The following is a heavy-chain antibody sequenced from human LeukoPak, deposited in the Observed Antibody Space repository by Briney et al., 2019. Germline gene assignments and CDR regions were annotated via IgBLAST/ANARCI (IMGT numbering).Heavy chain of an antibody. J-gene: IGHJ6*02. Sequence: APVKVSCKVSGYTLTELSMHWVRQAPGKGLEWMGGFDPEDGETIYAQKFQGRVTMTEDTSTDTAYMELSSLRSEDTAVYYCATVTVVVPAARYYYYGMDVWGQGTTVAVSS. CDR3: ATVTVVVPAARYYYYGMDV. CDR2: FDPEDGET. D-gene: IGHD2-2*01. CDR1: GYTLTELS. V-gene: IGHV1-24*01.